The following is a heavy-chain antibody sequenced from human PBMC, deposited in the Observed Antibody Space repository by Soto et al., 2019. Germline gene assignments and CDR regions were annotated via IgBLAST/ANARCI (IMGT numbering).Heavy chain of an antibody. CDR3: ARDFVSTIGDFDY. CDR1: GYTFTGYY. V-gene: IGHV1-2*02. Sequence: ASVKVSCKASGYTFTGYYMHWVRQAPGQGLEWVGWINPNSGATNYAQKFQGRVTMTRGTSITTAYMELSRLTSDDTAVYYRARDFVSTIGDFDYWGQGTLVTVSS. D-gene: IGHD5-12*01. CDR2: INPNSGAT. J-gene: IGHJ4*02.